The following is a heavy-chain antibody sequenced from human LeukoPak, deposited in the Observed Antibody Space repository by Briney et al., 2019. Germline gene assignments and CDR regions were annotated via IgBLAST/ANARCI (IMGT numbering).Heavy chain of an antibody. CDR1: GFTFSSYW. D-gene: IGHD6-13*01. CDR3: ARLTSSWSIDY. V-gene: IGHV3-74*01. CDR2: INSDGSST. Sequence: GGSLRLSCAASGFTFSSYWMHWVRQAPGKGLVWVSRINSDGSSTSYADSVKGRFTISRDNSKNTLYLEMNSLRAEDTAVYYCARLTSSWSIDYWGQGTLVTVSS. J-gene: IGHJ4*02.